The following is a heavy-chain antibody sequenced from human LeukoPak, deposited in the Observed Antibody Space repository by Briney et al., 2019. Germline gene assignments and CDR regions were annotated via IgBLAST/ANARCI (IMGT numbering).Heavy chain of an antibody. V-gene: IGHV1-69*06. D-gene: IGHD6-13*01. CDR2: IIPIFGTA. CDR1: GGTFSSYA. CDR3: ARGRPTTSIAAAGVNWFDP. Sequence: ASVKVSCKASGGTFSSYAISWVRQAPGQGLEWMGGIIPIFGTANYAQKFQGRVTITADKSTSTAYMELSSLRSEDTAVYYCARGRPTTSIAAAGVNWFDPWGQGTLVTVSS. J-gene: IGHJ5*02.